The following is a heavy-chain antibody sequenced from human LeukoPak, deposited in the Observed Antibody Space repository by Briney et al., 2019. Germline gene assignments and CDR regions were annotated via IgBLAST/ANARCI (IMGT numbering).Heavy chain of an antibody. CDR1: GASISSYY. Sequence: PSEPLSLTCTVSGASISSYYWTWIRQAPGRGLEWIGYVYYSVSTNYNPSLKSRVSISQDTSKNQVSLTLNSVTAADTAVYYCARQESGPYHYMDVWGRGTAVTVSS. J-gene: IGHJ6*03. V-gene: IGHV4-59*08. CDR2: VYYSVST. CDR3: ARQESGPYHYMDV. D-gene: IGHD3-3*01.